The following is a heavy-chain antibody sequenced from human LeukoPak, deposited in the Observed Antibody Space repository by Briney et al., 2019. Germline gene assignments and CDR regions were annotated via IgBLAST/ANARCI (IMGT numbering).Heavy chain of an antibody. Sequence: SVKVSCKASGGTFSSYAISWVRQAPGQGLEWMGGIIPIFGTANYAQKFQGRVTITADESTSTAYMELSTLTSDDTAVYYCARDGVGTYDYWGQGTLVTVSS. CDR2: IIPIFGTA. J-gene: IGHJ4*02. D-gene: IGHD1-26*01. V-gene: IGHV1-69*13. CDR3: ARDGVGTYDY. CDR1: GGTFSSYA.